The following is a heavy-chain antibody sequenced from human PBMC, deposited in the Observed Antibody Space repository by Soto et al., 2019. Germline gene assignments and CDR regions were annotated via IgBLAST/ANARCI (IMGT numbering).Heavy chain of an antibody. J-gene: IGHJ5*02. Sequence: ASVKVSCKASGYTFTSYAMHWVRQAPGQRLEWMGWINAGNGNTKYSQKFQGRVTITRDTSASTAYMELSSLRSEDTAVYYCARSPSSYPTMVRVGDWFDPWGQGTLVTVSS. CDR1: GYTFTSYA. V-gene: IGHV1-3*01. D-gene: IGHD3-10*01. CDR2: INAGNGNT. CDR3: ARSPSSYPTMVRVGDWFDP.